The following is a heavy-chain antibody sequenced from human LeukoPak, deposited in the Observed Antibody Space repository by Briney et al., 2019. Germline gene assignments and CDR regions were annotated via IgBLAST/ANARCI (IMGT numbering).Heavy chain of an antibody. CDR2: IYTSGST. CDR3: ARSFDDFWSGTQGYFDL. J-gene: IGHJ2*01. Sequence: SETLSLTCTVSGGSISSGSYYWSWIRQPAAEGLEWIGRIYTSGSTNYNPSLKSRVTISVDTSKNQFSLKLSSVTAADTAVYYCARSFDDFWSGTQGYFDLWGRGTLVTVTS. D-gene: IGHD3-3*01. V-gene: IGHV4-61*02. CDR1: GGSISSGSYY.